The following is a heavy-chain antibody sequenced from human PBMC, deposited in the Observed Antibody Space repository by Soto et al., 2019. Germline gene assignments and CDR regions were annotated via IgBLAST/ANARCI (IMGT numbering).Heavy chain of an antibody. CDR1: PYTLGNYG. J-gene: IGHJ6*02. CDR2: LSADNSKT. CDR3: ALASFDDYHFDYGLDV. Sequence: QIRVVQSATEMRKPGASVRLSCKASPYTLGNYGIIWVRQAPGQGLEWLGWLSADNSKTTSAHSVQGRVSLTTDTSRTTAFLELRSLTSDDTAIYYCALASFDDYHFDYGLDVWGQGTTVVVSS. V-gene: IGHV1-18*01.